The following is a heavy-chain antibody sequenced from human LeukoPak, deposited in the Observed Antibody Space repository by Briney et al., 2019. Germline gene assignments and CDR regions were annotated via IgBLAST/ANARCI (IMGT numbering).Heavy chain of an antibody. J-gene: IGHJ5*02. CDR1: GGSITSSNW. CDR2: IYYSGST. V-gene: IGHV4-4*02. Sequence: SETLSLTCAVSGGSITSSNWWTWVRQPPGKGLEWIGEIYYSGSTNYNPFLKSRVTISMDKPKNQFSLELTSVTAADTAVYYCAREFGGSHGFDPWGQGTLVTVSS. CDR3: AREFGGSHGFDP. D-gene: IGHD3-16*01.